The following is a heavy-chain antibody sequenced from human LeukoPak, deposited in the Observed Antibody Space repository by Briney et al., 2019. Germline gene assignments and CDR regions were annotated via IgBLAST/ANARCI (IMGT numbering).Heavy chain of an antibody. CDR3: AAPGVPAATYYFDY. CDR2: ISSSSSTI. Sequence: GGSLRLSCAASGFTFSSYSMNWVRQAPGKGLEWVSYISSSSSTIYYADSVKGRFTISRDNSKNTVYLQMNSLRAEDTAVYYCAAPGVPAATYYFDYWGQGTLVTVSS. V-gene: IGHV3-48*01. D-gene: IGHD2-2*01. CDR1: GFTFSSYS. J-gene: IGHJ4*02.